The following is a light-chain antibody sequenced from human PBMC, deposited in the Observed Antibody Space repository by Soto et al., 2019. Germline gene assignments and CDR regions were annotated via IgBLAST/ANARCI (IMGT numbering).Light chain of an antibody. CDR2: GAS. J-gene: IGKJ1*01. CDR3: QQYGSSLT. V-gene: IGKV3-20*01. CDR1: KSVSNY. Sequence: EVVLTQSPGTLSLSPGERATLACRASKSVSNYLAWYQQKSGQAPRLLIYGASSRASGIPDRFSGSGCGTALTLAISGVEPEVCAVYYCQQYGSSLTFGLGTKVEIK.